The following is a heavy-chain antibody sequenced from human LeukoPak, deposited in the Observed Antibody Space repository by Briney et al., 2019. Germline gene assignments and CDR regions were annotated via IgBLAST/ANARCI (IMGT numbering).Heavy chain of an antibody. V-gene: IGHV1-46*01. D-gene: IGHD3-22*01. CDR3: ARAPGVRYYYDNDAFDI. Sequence: ASVKVSCKASGYTFTSYYMHWVRQAPGQGLEWMGIINPSGGSTSYAQKFQGRVTMTRDMSTSTVYMELSSLRSEDTAVYYCARAPGVRYYYDNDAFDIWGQGTMVTVSS. CDR2: INPSGGST. CDR1: GYTFTSYY. J-gene: IGHJ3*02.